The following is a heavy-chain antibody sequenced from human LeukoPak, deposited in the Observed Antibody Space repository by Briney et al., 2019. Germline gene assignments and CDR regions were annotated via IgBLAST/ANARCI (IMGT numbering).Heavy chain of an antibody. J-gene: IGHJ4*02. CDR2: ITTYNGNT. Sequence: ASVKVSCKASGYTFTSYAMHWVRQAPGQRLEWMGWITTYNGNTYFAQKLQGRVTVTTETSTRTVYMELSSLRLDDTAVYYCARIHYYSSGWYLDYWGQGTLVTVSS. CDR3: ARIHYYSSGWYLDY. D-gene: IGHD6-19*01. CDR1: GYTFTSYA. V-gene: IGHV1-3*04.